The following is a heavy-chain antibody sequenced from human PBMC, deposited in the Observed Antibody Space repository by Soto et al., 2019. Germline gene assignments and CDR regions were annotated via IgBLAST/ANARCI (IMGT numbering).Heavy chain of an antibody. CDR1: GFTFSSYA. J-gene: IGHJ4*02. V-gene: IGHV3-30-3*01. CDR2: ISYDGSNK. CDR3: ARARERLLWFGEPQYYFDY. D-gene: IGHD3-10*01. Sequence: GGSLRLSCAASGFTFSSYAMHWVRQAPGKGLEWVAVISYDGSNKYYADSVKGRFTISRDNSKNTLYLQMNSLRAEDTAVYYCARARERLLWFGEPQYYFDYWGQGTLVTVSS.